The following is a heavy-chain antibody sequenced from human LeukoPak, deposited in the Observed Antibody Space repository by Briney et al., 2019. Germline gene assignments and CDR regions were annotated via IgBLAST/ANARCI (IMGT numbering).Heavy chain of an antibody. CDR1: GGSISSYY. CDR3: ARDRGLGYSYGYVYFDY. CDR2: IYTSGST. J-gene: IGHJ4*02. V-gene: IGHV4-4*07. Sequence: PSETLSLTCTVSGGSISSYYWSWIRQPAGKGLEWIGRIYTSGSTNYNPSLKSRVTMSVDTSKSQFSLKLSSVTAADTAVYYCARDRGLGYSYGYVYFDYWGQGTLVTVSS. D-gene: IGHD5-18*01.